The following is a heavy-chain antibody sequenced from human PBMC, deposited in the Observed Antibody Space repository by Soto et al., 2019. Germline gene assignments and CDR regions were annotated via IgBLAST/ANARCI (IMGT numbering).Heavy chain of an antibody. D-gene: IGHD3-16*02. CDR3: AVMITFGGVIPPDFDY. J-gene: IGHJ4*02. V-gene: IGHV3-33*01. Sequence: GGSLRLSCAASGFTFSSYGMHWVRQAPGKGLEWVAVIWYDGSNKYYADSVKGRFTISRDNSKNTLYLQMNSLRAEDTAVYYCAVMITFGGVIPPDFDYWGQGTLVTVSS. CDR1: GFTFSSYG. CDR2: IWYDGSNK.